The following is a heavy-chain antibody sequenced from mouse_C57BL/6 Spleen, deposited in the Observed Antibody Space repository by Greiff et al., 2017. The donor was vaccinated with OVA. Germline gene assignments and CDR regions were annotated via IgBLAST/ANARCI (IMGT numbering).Heavy chain of an antibody. CDR3: TSSGVTRVDY. D-gene: IGHD2-2*01. J-gene: IGHJ2*01. CDR2: IDPETGGT. Sequence: QVQLQQSGAELVRPGASVTLSCKASGYTFTDYEMHWVKQTPVHGLEWIGAIDPETGGTAYNQKFKGKAILTADKSSSTAYMELRSLTSEDSAVYYCTSSGVTRVDYWGQGTTLIVSS. V-gene: IGHV1-15*01. CDR1: GYTFTDYE.